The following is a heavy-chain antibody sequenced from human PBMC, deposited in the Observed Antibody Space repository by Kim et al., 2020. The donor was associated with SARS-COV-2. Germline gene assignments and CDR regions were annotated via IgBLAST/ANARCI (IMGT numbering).Heavy chain of an antibody. D-gene: IGHD5-12*01. CDR3: TTDKAAERWLQFGAFDI. J-gene: IGHJ3*02. Sequence: VKGRFTSSRDDSKNTLYLQMNSLKTEDTAVYYCTTDKAAERWLQFGAFDIWGQGTMVTVSS. V-gene: IGHV3-15*01.